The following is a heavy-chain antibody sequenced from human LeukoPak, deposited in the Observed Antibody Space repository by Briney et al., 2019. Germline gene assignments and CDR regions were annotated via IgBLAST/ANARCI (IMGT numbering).Heavy chain of an antibody. Sequence: SETLSLTCTVSSGSITSYYWSWIRQPPGRGLEWIGYIYYSGSTNYNPSLESRVTISVDTSKKQFSLKLSSVTAADTAVYYCARLIRPAIAVAGSYYFDYWGQGTLVTVSS. CDR1: SGSITSYY. V-gene: IGHV4-59*01. D-gene: IGHD6-19*01. CDR2: IYYSGST. J-gene: IGHJ4*02. CDR3: ARLIRPAIAVAGSYYFDY.